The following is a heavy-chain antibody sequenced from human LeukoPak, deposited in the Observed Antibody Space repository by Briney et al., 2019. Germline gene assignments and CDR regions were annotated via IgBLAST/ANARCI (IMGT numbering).Heavy chain of an antibody. CDR2: IYYSGST. D-gene: IGHD6-6*01. J-gene: IGHJ5*02. CDR3: ARYSSSSGWFDP. CDR1: GGSISSSDYY. V-gene: IGHV4-39*01. Sequence: KPSETLSLTCTVSGGSISSSDYYWGWIRQPPGKGLEWIGVIYYSGSTSYNPSLKSRVTISVGTSKNQFSLKLSSVTAADTAFYYCARYSSSSGWFDPWGQGTLVAVSS.